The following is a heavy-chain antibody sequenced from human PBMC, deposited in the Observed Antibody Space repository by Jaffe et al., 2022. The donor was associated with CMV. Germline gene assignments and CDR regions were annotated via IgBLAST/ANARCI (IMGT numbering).Heavy chain of an antibody. J-gene: IGHJ6*02. D-gene: IGHD6-13*01. Sequence: QVQLVESGGGVVQPGRSLRLSCAASGFTFSSYGMHWVRQAPGKGLEWVAVISYDGSNKYYADSVKGRFTISRDNSKNTLYLQMNSLRAEDTAVYYCAKEFWYSSSWYDHYYYGMDVWGQGTTVTVSS. CDR2: ISYDGSNK. CDR3: AKEFWYSSSWYDHYYYGMDV. V-gene: IGHV3-30*18. CDR1: GFTFSSYG.